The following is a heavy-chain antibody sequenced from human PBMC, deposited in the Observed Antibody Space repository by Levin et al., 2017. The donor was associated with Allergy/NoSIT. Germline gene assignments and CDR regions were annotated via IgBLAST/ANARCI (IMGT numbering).Heavy chain of an antibody. V-gene: IGHV3-23*01. Sequence: PGESLKISCAASGLTFSSYAISWVRQAPGKGLEWVSTINGNGDYTYYADSVKGRFTISRDNSKNTLYLQMNSLRAEDTAVYYCATRTRYCSGANCYGYWGQGTLVTVSS. CDR1: GLTFSSYA. CDR3: ATRTRYCSGANCYGY. J-gene: IGHJ4*02. CDR2: INGNGDYT. D-gene: IGHD2-15*01.